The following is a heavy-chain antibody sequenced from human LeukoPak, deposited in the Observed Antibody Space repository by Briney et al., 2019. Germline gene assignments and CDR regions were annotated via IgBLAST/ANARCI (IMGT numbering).Heavy chain of an antibody. J-gene: IGHJ6*03. V-gene: IGHV1-2*06. CDR3: ARDPPDCSGGSCSYFYYYMDV. CDR1: GYSFIDYY. CDR2: INPNSGDT. D-gene: IGHD2-15*01. Sequence: ASVKVSCKAAGYSFIDYYMHWVRQAPGQGLEWMGRINPNSGDTNYAQKFQGRVTMTRDTSISTAYMELSRLRSDDTAVYYCARDPPDCSGGSCSYFYYYMDVWGKGTTVTVPS.